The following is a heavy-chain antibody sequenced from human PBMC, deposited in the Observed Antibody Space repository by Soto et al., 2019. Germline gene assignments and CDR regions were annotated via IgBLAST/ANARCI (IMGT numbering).Heavy chain of an antibody. CDR3: AVSGYESHYYYYMDV. CDR1: GFTFSSYA. CDR2: ISGSGGST. J-gene: IGHJ6*03. Sequence: EVQLLESGGGLVQPGGSLRLSCAASGFTFSSYAMSWVRQAPGKGLEWVSAISGSGGSTYYADSVKGRFTISRDNSKNTLYLQMNSLRAEDTAVYYCAVSGYESHYYYYMDVWGKGTTVTVSS. D-gene: IGHD5-12*01. V-gene: IGHV3-23*01.